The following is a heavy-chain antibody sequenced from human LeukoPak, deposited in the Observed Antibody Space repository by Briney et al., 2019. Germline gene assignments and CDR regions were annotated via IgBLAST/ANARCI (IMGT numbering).Heavy chain of an antibody. CDR1: GFTFSSYE. CDR2: ISGSGSLT. CDR3: GKGDTTMDTTLDY. J-gene: IGHJ4*02. Sequence: GGSLRLSCGASGFTFSSYEMNWVRQAPGKSLEWVAYISGSGSLTYYADSVKGRFTISRDNSKNSLYLQMNSLRTEGTALYYCGKGDTTMDTTLDYWGQGTLVTVYS. V-gene: IGHV3-48*03. D-gene: IGHD5-18*01.